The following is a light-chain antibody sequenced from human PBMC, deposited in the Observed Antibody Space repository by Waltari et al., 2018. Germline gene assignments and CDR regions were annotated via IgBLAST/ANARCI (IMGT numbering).Light chain of an antibody. V-gene: IGLV3-19*01. CDR2: GYN. CDR1: SFGSNY. CDR3: SSRDSSGKVL. Sequence: SSDLTQDPGVSVALGQTVRINCQGDSFGSNYATWYQQKAGQAPVLVMYGYNKRPSGIADRFSGSSSGTTSSLIIAGSQAEDEADYYCSSRDSSGKVLFGGGTKVTVL. J-gene: IGLJ3*02.